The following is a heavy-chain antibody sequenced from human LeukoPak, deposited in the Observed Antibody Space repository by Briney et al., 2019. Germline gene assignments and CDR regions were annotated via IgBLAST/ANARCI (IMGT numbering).Heavy chain of an antibody. Sequence: VASVKVSCKASGYTFTGYYMHWVRQAPGQGLEWMGWINPNSGGTNYAQKFQGRVTMTRDTSISTAYMELSRLRSDDTAVYYCARSGGDYGEGMDVRGQGTTVTVSS. CDR2: INPNSGGT. CDR3: ARSGGDYGEGMDV. D-gene: IGHD4-17*01. J-gene: IGHJ6*02. V-gene: IGHV1-2*02. CDR1: GYTFTGYY.